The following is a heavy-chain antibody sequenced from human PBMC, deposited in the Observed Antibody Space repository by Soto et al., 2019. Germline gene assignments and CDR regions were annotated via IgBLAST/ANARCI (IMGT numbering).Heavy chain of an antibody. CDR3: ARGGYRYCSGGSCYGFDY. V-gene: IGHV1-2*04. CDR2: INPNSGGT. J-gene: IGHJ4*02. CDR1: GYTFTGHY. D-gene: IGHD2-15*01. Sequence: QVQLVQSGAEVKKPGASVKVSCKASGYTFTGHYMHWVRQAPGQGLEWMGWINPNSGGTNYAQKFQGWVTMTRDTSISTAYMELSRLRSDDTAVYYCARGGYRYCSGGSCYGFDYWGQGTLVTVSS.